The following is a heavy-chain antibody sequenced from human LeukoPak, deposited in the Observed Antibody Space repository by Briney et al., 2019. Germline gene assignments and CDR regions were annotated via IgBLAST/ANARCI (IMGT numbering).Heavy chain of an antibody. J-gene: IGHJ4*02. D-gene: IGHD3-10*01. CDR3: ARHGSGSYS. CDR1: GFTSSSYA. V-gene: IGHV3-30-3*01. CDR2: ISYDGSNK. Sequence: GGSLRLSCAASGFTSSSYAMHWVRQAPGKGLEWVAVISYDGSNKYYADSVKGRFTISRDNSKNALYLQMNSLRAEDTAVYYCARHGSGSYSWGQGTLVTVSS.